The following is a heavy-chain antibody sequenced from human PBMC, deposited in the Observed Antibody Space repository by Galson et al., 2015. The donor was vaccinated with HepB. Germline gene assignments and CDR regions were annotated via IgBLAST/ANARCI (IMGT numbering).Heavy chain of an antibody. CDR3: AADHYDFWSGYNY. CDR1: GFTFSSYW. CDR2: IKQDGSEK. V-gene: IGHV3-7*03. Sequence: SLRLSCAASGFTFSSYWMSWVRQAPGKGLEWVANIKQDGSEKYYVDSVKGRFTISRDNAKNSLYLQMNSLRAEDTAVYYSAADHYDFWSGYNYWGQGTLVTVSS. D-gene: IGHD3-3*01. J-gene: IGHJ4*02.